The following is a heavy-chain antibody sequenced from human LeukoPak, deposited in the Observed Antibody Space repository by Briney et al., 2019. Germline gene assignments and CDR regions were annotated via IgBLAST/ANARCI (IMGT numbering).Heavy chain of an antibody. CDR2: INPSRNT. CDR1: GGSFSGYY. J-gene: IGHJ4*02. CDR3: ARRYDFWSGYPPPLDY. D-gene: IGHD3-3*01. Sequence: PSETLSLTCAVFGGSFSGYYWNWIRQPPGKGLEWIGQINPSRNTNYNSSLKSRVTISVDTSKKQFSLKLSSVTAADTAVYYCARRYDFWSGYPPPLDYWGQGTLVTVSS. V-gene: IGHV4-34*01.